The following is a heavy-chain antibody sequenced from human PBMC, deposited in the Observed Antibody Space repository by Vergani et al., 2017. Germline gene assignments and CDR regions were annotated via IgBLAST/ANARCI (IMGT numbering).Heavy chain of an antibody. Sequence: VQLVESGGGVVQPGRSLRLSCAASGFTFSSYWMSWVRQAPGKGLEWVANIKQDGSEKYYVDSVKGRFTISRDNAKNSLYLQMNSLRAEDTAVYYCARAARAGVFDYWGQGTLVTVSS. CDR1: GFTFSSYW. CDR2: IKQDGSEK. J-gene: IGHJ4*02. D-gene: IGHD6-19*01. V-gene: IGHV3-7*03. CDR3: ARAARAGVFDY.